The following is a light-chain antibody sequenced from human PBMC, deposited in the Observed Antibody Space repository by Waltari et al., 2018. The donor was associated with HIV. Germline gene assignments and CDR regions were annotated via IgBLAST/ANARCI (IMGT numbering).Light chain of an antibody. CDR2: GNS. V-gene: IGLV1-40*01. J-gene: IGLJ2*01. CDR1: SSNIGAGYD. Sequence: QPVLTQPPSVPRAPGQRVTISCTGSSSNIGAGYDVHWYQQLPGTAPKLLIYGNSNRPSGVPDRFSGSKSGTSASLAITGLQAEDEADYYCQSYDSSLSGSVVFGGGTKVTVL. CDR3: QSYDSSLSGSVV.